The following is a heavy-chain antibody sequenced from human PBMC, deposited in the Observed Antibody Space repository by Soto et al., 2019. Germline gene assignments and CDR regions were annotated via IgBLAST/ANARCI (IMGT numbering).Heavy chain of an antibody. J-gene: IGHJ6*02. Sequence: PSETLSNTWTVSGGFIRAPTSYRGWMRQSPVKWLAWIGNIYYSGSTYYNPSLETRVTISDDKSKNQFSLKLTSVTAADTAVYYCARGFCSGGSCEGAVDVWGQGTTVS. D-gene: IGHD2-15*01. CDR1: GGFIRAPTSY. CDR3: ARGFCSGGSCEGAVDV. V-gene: IGHV4-39*01. CDR2: IYYSGST.